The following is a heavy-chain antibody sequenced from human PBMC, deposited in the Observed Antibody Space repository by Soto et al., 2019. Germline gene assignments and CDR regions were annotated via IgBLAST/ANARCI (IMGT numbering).Heavy chain of an antibody. V-gene: IGHV1-2*04. CDR2: INPNSGGT. D-gene: IGHD3-10*01. CDR1: GDTFTGYY. Sequence: VQLVQSGAEVKKPGASEKVSCKASGDTFTGYYMHWVRQAPGQGLEWMGWINPNSGGTNYAQKFQGWVTMTRDTSISTAYMELSRLRSDDTAVYYCARDARGDEAPMDYWGQGTLVTVSS. J-gene: IGHJ4*02. CDR3: ARDARGDEAPMDY.